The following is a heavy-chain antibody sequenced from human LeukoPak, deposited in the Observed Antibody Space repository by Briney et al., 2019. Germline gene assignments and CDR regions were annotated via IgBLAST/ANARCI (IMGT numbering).Heavy chain of an antibody. D-gene: IGHD6-13*01. Sequence: SETLSLTCTVSGGSISSYYWSWIRQPAGKGLEWIGSIYSTGSTNYNPPLKSRVTMSVDTSKNQFSLRLRSMTAADTAVYYCARQIASAGTAGFDFWGQGALVTVSS. J-gene: IGHJ4*02. CDR1: GGSISSYY. CDR3: ARQIASAGTAGFDF. CDR2: IYSTGST. V-gene: IGHV4-4*07.